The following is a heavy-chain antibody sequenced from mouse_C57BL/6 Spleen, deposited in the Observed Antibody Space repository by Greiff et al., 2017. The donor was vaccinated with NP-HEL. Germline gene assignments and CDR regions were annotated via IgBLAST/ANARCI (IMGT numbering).Heavy chain of an antibody. Sequence: QVQLQQSGAELVKPGASVKISCKASGYAFSSYWMNWVKQRPGKGLEWIGQIYPGDGDTNYNGKFKGKATLTADKSSSTAYMQLSSLTSEDSAVYFCARWGVITTVVATRYFDVWGTGTTVTVSS. CDR2: IYPGDGDT. J-gene: IGHJ1*03. CDR1: GYAFSSYW. V-gene: IGHV1-80*01. CDR3: ARWGVITTVVATRYFDV. D-gene: IGHD1-1*01.